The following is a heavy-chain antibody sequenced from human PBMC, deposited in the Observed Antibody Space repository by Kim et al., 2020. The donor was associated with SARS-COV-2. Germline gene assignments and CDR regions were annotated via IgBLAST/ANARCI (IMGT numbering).Heavy chain of an antibody. CDR3: GGPVLAVAGTVRY. V-gene: IGHV4-34*01. Sequence: SETLSLTCAVYGGSFSGYYWSWIRQPPGKGLEWFGEINHSGSTNYNPSLKSRVTISVDTSKNQFSLKLSSVTAADTAVYYCGGPVLAVAGTVRYWGQGTLVTVSS. D-gene: IGHD6-19*01. CDR2: INHSGST. J-gene: IGHJ4*02. CDR1: GGSFSGYY.